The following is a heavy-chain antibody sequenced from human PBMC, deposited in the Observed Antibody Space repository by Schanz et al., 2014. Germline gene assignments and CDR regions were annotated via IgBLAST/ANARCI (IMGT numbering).Heavy chain of an antibody. CDR3: AASSGWHPSTDY. CDR2: ISHDGYST. D-gene: IGHD6-19*01. Sequence: EVQLVESGGGLVQPGGSLRLSCSASGFTFSIYAMHWVRQAPGKGLEYVSAISHDGYSTYYADSVKGRFTISRDNAKSSLYLHMNSLRVEDTAVYYCAASSGWHPSTDYWGQGTLVTVSS. V-gene: IGHV3-64D*06. J-gene: IGHJ4*02. CDR1: GFTFSIYA.